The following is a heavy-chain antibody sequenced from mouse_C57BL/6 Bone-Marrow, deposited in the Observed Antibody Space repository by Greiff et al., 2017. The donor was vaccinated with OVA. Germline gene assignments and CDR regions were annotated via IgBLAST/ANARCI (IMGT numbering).Heavy chain of an antibody. CDR1: GYAFSSSW. V-gene: IGHV1-82*01. D-gene: IGHD2-5*01. J-gene: IGHJ1*03. Sequence: VQLQQSGPELVKPGASVKISCKASGYAFSSSWMNWVKQRPGKGLEWIGRIYPGDGDTNYNGKFKGKATLPAANSSSTAYMQLSSLTSEDSAVYFCARQAYYSNYFYWYCDVWGTGTTVTVSS. CDR3: ARQAYYSNYFYWYCDV. CDR2: IYPGDGDT.